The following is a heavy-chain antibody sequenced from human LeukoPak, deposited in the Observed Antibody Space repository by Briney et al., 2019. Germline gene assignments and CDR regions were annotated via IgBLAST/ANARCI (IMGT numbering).Heavy chain of an antibody. J-gene: IGHJ6*02. D-gene: IGHD6-13*01. V-gene: IGHV4-4*07. Sequence: SETLSLTCTVSGGSISSYYWTWIRQPAGKGLEWIGRVHTSGSTDYNPSLKSRVTMSVGTSKNQFSLKLSSVTAADTAVYYCARDGEQQLVPPYYYYGMDVWGQGTTVTVS. CDR3: ARDGEQQLVPPYYYYGMDV. CDR2: VHTSGST. CDR1: GGSISSYY.